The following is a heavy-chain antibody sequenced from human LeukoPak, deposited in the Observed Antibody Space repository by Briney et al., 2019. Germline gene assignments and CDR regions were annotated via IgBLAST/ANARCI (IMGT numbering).Heavy chain of an antibody. V-gene: IGHV1-69*04. D-gene: IGHD2-15*01. Sequence: SVKVSCKASGGTFSSYAISWVRQAPGQGLEWMGRIIPILGIANYAQKFQGRVTITADKSTSTAYMELSSLRSEDTAVYYCARGRGGSKNNWFDPWGQGTLVTVSS. CDR3: ARGRGGSKNNWFDP. J-gene: IGHJ5*02. CDR1: GGTFSSYA. CDR2: IIPILGIA.